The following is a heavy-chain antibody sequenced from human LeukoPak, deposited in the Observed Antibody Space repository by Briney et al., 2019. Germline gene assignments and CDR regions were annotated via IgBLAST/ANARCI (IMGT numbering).Heavy chain of an antibody. CDR2: IIPIFGTA. Sequence: SVKVSCKASGGTFSSYAISWVRQAPGQGLEWMGRIIPIFGTANYAQKLQGRVTITTDESTSTAYMELSSLRSEDTAVYYCARDSGEQWLPESFDYWGQGTLVTVSS. J-gene: IGHJ4*02. CDR3: ARDSGEQWLPESFDY. CDR1: GGTFSSYA. D-gene: IGHD6-19*01. V-gene: IGHV1-69*05.